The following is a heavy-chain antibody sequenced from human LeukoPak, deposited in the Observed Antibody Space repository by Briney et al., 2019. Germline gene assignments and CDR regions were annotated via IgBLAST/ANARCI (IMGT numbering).Heavy chain of an antibody. CDR1: GYTFTGYY. CDR2: INPNSGGT. V-gene: IGHV1-2*02. Sequence: ASVKVSCKASGYTFTGYYMHWVRQAPGQGLEWMGWINPNSGGTNYAQKFQGRVTMTRDTSISTAYMELSRLRSDDTAVYYCATTPQRGYSYGWGTDAFDIWGQGTMVTVSS. CDR3: ATTPQRGYSYGWGTDAFDI. D-gene: IGHD5-18*01. J-gene: IGHJ3*02.